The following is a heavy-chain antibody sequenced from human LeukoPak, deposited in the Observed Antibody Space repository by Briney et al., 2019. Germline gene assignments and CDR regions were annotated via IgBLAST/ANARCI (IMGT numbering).Heavy chain of an antibody. Sequence: GGPLRLSCTASGSTFSRYLKTWVRQAPGKGLEWVAKIKEDGSAKYYVDSMKGRFTISRDNAKNALYLQINSLRAEDTAVYDCARDSPGYGGYSYWGQGTLVTVSS. D-gene: IGHD5-12*01. CDR3: ARDSPGYGGYSY. CDR1: GSTFSRYL. CDR2: IKEDGSAK. J-gene: IGHJ4*02. V-gene: IGHV3-7*04.